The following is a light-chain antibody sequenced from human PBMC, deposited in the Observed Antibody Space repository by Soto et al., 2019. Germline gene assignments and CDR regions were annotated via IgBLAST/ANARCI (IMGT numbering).Light chain of an antibody. Sequence: QSVLTQPASVSGSPGQSITISCTGTSSDVGSHNLVSWYQQHPGKAPKLMIYEVTQRPSGISNRFSGSKSGNTASLTISGLLAEDEADYYCCSNAGPWAVFGGGTKVTVL. J-gene: IGLJ2*01. V-gene: IGLV2-23*02. CDR3: CSNAGPWAV. CDR2: EVT. CDR1: SSDVGSHNL.